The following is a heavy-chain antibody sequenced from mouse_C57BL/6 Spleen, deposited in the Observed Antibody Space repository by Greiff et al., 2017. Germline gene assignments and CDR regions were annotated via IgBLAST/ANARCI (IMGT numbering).Heavy chain of an antibody. J-gene: IGHJ3*01. CDR1: GYAFTNYL. D-gene: IGHD3-1*01. CDR3: ARSGYGIWFAY. Sequence: QLQQSGAELVRPGTSVKVSCKASGYAFTNYLIEWVKQRPGQGLEGIGVINPGSGGTNYNEKFKGKATLTADKSSSTAYMQLSSLTSEDSAVYFCARSGYGIWFAYWGQGTLVTVSA. V-gene: IGHV1-54*01. CDR2: INPGSGGT.